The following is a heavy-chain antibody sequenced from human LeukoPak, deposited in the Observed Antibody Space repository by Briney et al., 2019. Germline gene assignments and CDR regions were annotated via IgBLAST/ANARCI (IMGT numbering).Heavy chain of an antibody. Sequence: GESLKISCKGSGYSFTSYWIGWVRQMPGKGPEWMGIIYPGDSDTRYSPSFQGQVTISADKSISTAYLQWSSLKASDTAMYYCARRSGGIPYYYYGMDVWGQGTTVTVSS. CDR3: ARRSGGIPYYYYGMDV. CDR2: IYPGDSDT. CDR1: GYSFTSYW. V-gene: IGHV5-51*01. D-gene: IGHD2-15*01. J-gene: IGHJ6*02.